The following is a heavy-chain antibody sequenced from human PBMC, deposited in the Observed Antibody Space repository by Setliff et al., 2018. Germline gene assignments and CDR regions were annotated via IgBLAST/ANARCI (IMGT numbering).Heavy chain of an antibody. CDR1: GHSLTSNH. V-gene: IGHV1-46*01. D-gene: IGHD2-15*01. CDR3: IVNMVRPVTGPDS. Sequence: GASVKVSCKASGHSLTSNHFHWGRQAPGKGLEWMGTINPNDGYTIYAPAFQGRVAMTTDTSTGTAYMELSGLTSADTAIYYCIVNMVRPVTGPDSWGPGTLVTVSS. J-gene: IGHJ4*02. CDR2: INPNDGYT.